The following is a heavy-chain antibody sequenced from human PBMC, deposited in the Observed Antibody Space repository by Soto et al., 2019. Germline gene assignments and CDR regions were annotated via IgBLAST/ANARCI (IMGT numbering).Heavy chain of an antibody. CDR1: GFTFSSYG. CDR3: AKALVRITIFGVVPQPYYYGMDV. CDR2: ISYDGSNK. V-gene: IGHV3-30*18. Sequence: PGGSLRLSCAASGFTFSSYGMHWVRQAPGKGLEWVAVISYDGSNKYYADSVKGRFTISRDNSKNTLYLQMNSLRAEDTAVYYCAKALVRITIFGVVPQPYYYGMDVWGQGTTVTVSS. J-gene: IGHJ6*02. D-gene: IGHD3-3*01.